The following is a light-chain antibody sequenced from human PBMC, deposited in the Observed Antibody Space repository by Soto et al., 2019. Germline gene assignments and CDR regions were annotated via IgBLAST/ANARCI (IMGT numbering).Light chain of an antibody. J-gene: IGKJ1*01. CDR1: QSISIW. CDR2: KTS. V-gene: IGKV1-5*03. Sequence: DIHMTQSPSTLSASVGDRVTITCRASQSISIWLAWYQQKPGKAPNLLIYKTSSLETVVPSRFSGSGSGTEFTLTISILQPDDFATYYCQHWHDYSWTFDQGNKVEVK. CDR3: QHWHDYSWT.